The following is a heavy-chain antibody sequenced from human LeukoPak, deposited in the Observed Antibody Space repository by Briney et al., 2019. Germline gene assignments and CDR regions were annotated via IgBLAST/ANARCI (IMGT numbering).Heavy chain of an antibody. V-gene: IGHV4-59*12. J-gene: IGHJ5*02. D-gene: IGHD2-15*01. CDR3: ARGLGGGRFDP. Sequence: SETLSLTCTVSGGSISSYYWSWIRQPPGKGLEWIGCIYYSGSTNYNPSFKSRVTISVDTSKNQFSLKLSSVTAADTAVYFCARGLGGGRFDPWGQGTLVTVSS. CDR1: GGSISSYY. CDR2: IYYSGST.